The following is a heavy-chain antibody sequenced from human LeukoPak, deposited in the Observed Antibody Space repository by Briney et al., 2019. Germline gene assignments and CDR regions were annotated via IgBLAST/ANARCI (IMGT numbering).Heavy chain of an antibody. CDR3: AYDTYGSGSYYEDY. J-gene: IGHJ4*02. CDR1: GGTFSSYA. Sequence: EASVKVSCKASGGTFSSYAISWVRQAPGQGLEWMGRIIPIFGIATYAQKFQGRVTITADKSTSTAYMELSSLRSEDTAVYYCAYDTYGSGSYYEDYWGQGTLVTVSS. CDR2: IIPIFGIA. D-gene: IGHD3-10*01. V-gene: IGHV1-69*04.